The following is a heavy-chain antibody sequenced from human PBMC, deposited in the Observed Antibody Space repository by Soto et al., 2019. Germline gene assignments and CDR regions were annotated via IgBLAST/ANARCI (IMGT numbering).Heavy chain of an antibody. V-gene: IGHV4-4*02. CDR2: VSHTGGT. CDR1: GGSITTSEW. CDR3: ASRLGTRHY. D-gene: IGHD1-7*01. J-gene: IGHJ4*02. Sequence: PSETLSLTCAISGGSITTSEWWSWVRQPPGKGLEWIGEVSHTGGTNYSPSLKSRVSISLDKSRNHYYLKVTSVTAADTAMYYCASRLGTRHYWGQGTLVTVSS.